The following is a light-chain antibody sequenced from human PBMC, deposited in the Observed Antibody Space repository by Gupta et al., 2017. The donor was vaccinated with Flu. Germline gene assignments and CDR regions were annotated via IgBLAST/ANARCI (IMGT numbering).Light chain of an antibody. CDR2: AAS. CDR3: QKDNSAPRA. V-gene: IGKV1-27*01. Sequence: PSSLSASVGDRVTITCRASQDISSYLAWYQQKAGKAPKLLIYAASSLQSGVPSRFSGSGSGTAFTLTIISLQPDDVATYYCQKDNSAPRAFGGGTKVEIK. J-gene: IGKJ4*01. CDR1: QDISSY.